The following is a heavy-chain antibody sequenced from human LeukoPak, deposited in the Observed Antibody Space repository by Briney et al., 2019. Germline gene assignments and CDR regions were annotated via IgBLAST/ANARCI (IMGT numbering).Heavy chain of an antibody. V-gene: IGHV1-69-2*01. J-gene: IGHJ3*02. CDR3: ATLGDTARTGDAFDI. Sequence: ASVKVSCKVSGYTFTDYYMHWVQQAPGKGLEWMGLVDPEDGETIYAEKFQGRVTITADTSTDTAYMELSSLRSEDTAVYYCATLGDTARTGDAFDIWAKGQWSPSLQ. CDR1: GYTFTDYY. CDR2: VDPEDGET. D-gene: IGHD5-18*01.